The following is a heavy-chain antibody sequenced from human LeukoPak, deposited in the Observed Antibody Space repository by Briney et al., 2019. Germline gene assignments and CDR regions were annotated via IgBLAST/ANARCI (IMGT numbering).Heavy chain of an antibody. CDR3: ARGGAGYYDCSGYYFVY. CDR2: MNPNGGNT. V-gene: IGHV1-8*01. D-gene: IGHD3-22*01. J-gene: IGHJ4*02. CDR1: GYTFTRYD. Sequence: ASVKVSCKASGYTFTRYDINWVRQAPGQGLEWMGWMNPNGGNTGYAQKFQGRVTMTRNTSISTAYVELSSLRSEDTAVYYCARGGAGYYDCSGYYFVYWGKGTLVSVSS.